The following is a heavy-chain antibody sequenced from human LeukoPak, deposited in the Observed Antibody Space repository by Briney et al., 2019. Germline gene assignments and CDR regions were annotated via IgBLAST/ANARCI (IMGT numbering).Heavy chain of an antibody. D-gene: IGHD1-20*01. Sequence: TSETLSLTCALYGGSFNSYFWSWIRQPPGKGLEWIGEINHSGSTNYNPSLESRVIILIDTSKKQFSLQLGSVTAADTAVYYCARNDNWNFDYWGQGSLVPVSS. V-gene: IGHV4-34*01. J-gene: IGHJ4*02. CDR2: INHSGST. CDR1: GGSFNSYF. CDR3: ARNDNWNFDY.